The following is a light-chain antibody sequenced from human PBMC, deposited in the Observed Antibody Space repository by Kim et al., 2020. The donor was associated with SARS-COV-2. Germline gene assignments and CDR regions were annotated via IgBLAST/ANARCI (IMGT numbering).Light chain of an antibody. CDR2: DVS. V-gene: IGLV2-14*04. CDR1: NSDLGGYDY. Sequence: GQSITFSCTGTNSDLGGYDYVSWYQQHPGKAPKLMIYDVSKRPSGVSNRFSGSKSGNTASLTISGLQAEDEADYYCSSYTSTDTWIFGGGTQLTVL. CDR3: SSYTSTDTWI. J-gene: IGLJ2*01.